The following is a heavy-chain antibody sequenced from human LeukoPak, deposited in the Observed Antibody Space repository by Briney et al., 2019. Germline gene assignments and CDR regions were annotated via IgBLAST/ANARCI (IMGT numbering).Heavy chain of an antibody. D-gene: IGHD2-2*01. J-gene: IGHJ6*02. CDR2: IYTDGST. V-gene: IGHV4-4*07. CDR1: GGSITSFN. CDR3: ARDPRAVPAVGYYYYGMDV. Sequence: SETLSLTCAVSGGSITSFNWNWVWQPAGKGLEWIGRIYTDGSTNYNPSLKSRATVSVDTSVSQFSMELSSLTAADTAVYYCARDPRAVPAVGYYYYGMDVWGQGTTVTVSS.